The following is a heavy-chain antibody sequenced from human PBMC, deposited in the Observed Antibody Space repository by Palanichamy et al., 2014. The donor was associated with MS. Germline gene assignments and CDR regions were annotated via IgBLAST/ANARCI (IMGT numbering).Heavy chain of an antibody. CDR3: AREHGWFDP. V-gene: IGHV4-34*01. CDR1: GGSFSAYY. D-gene: IGHD1-26*01. J-gene: IGHJ5*02. Sequence: QVQLQQWGAGLLKPSETLSLTCAVYGGSFSAYYWSRIRQPPGKGLEWIGEINHSGSTSYSPSLRSRVTISVDTSRDQFSLKLSSVTAADTAVYYCAREHGWFDPWGHGTLVTVSS. CDR2: INHSGST.